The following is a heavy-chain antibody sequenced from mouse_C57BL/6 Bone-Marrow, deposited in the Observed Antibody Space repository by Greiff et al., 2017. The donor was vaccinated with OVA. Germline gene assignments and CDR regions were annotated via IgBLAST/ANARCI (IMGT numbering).Heavy chain of an antibody. CDR2: IWRGGST. CDR1: GFSLTRYG. Sequence: VKLVESGPGLVQPSQSLSITCTVSGFSLTRYGLPWFRQSPGKGLEWLGVIWRGGSTDYNAAFMSRLSITKDTSKSQVFFKRNSLQADDTAIYHCAKEAYWGQGTLVTVSA. V-gene: IGHV2-5*01. J-gene: IGHJ3*01. CDR3: AKEAY.